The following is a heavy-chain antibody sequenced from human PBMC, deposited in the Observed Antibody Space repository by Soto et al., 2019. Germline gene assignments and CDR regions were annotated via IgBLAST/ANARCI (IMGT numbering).Heavy chain of an antibody. CDR3: VRVVAIPGYPDN. V-gene: IGHV1-69*12. J-gene: IGHJ4*02. CDR1: GGTFSSYA. CDR2: IVPIVDTS. D-gene: IGHD5-12*01. Sequence: QVQLVQSGAEVRQPASSVKVSCKTSGGTFSSYAISWVRQAPGQGLEWMGGIVPIVDTSTYAQKFQGRVTITADPSTRTAYMELSSLRSDDTAIYYCVRVVAIPGYPDNWGQGTLVTVSS.